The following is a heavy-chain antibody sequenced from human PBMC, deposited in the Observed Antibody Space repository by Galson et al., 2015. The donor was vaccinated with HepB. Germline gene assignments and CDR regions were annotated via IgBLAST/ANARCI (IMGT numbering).Heavy chain of an antibody. V-gene: IGHV3-15*01. CDR3: MTEVKYSIGWYPH. CDR2: IKSKTDGGAI. D-gene: IGHD6-19*01. J-gene: IGHJ4*02. CDR1: GLTFSNVW. Sequence: SLRLSCAASGLTFSNVWMTWVRQAPGKGLEWVGRIKSKTDGGAIDYTAPVKGRFTISRDDSKNTLYLQMNSLKTEDTAVYYCMTEVKYSIGWYPHWGQGTLVTVSS.